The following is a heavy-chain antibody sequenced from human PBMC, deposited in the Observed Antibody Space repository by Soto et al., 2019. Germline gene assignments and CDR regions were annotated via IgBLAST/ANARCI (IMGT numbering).Heavy chain of an antibody. CDR2: IYNGGST. Sequence: SETLSLTCIVSGGSVSSYYWTWTRQPPGKGLEWIGCIYNGGSTNYNPSLKSRVTISVDTSKNQFSLKLTSVTAADTAVYYCARDDSERPATYWGQGTLVTVSS. CDR3: ARDDSERPATY. J-gene: IGHJ4*02. CDR1: GGSVSSYY. V-gene: IGHV4-59*02. D-gene: IGHD3-10*01.